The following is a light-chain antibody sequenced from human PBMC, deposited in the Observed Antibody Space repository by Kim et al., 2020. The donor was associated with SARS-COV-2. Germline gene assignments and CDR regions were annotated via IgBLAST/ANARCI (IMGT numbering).Light chain of an antibody. J-gene: IGKJ4*01. Sequence: EIVLTQSPATLSLSPGERATLSCRASQSFNTFLAWYQQKPGQAPSLLIYDASNRATGVPARFSGSGSGTDFTLTISSLEPEDFAVYYCHHRSDWPLTFGGGTKVDIK. CDR3: HHRSDWPLT. CDR1: QSFNTF. V-gene: IGKV3-11*01. CDR2: DAS.